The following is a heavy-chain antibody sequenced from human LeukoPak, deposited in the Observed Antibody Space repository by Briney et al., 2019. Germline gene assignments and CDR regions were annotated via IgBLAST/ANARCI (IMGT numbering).Heavy chain of an antibody. Sequence: GGSLRLSCAASGFTFNNYAMTWVRQAPGKGLEWVSAINGGGSSYYADSVKGRFTVSRDNSKNTLYLQMNSLRDEDTAVYYCAKGQGYNYGDSIDYWGQGTLVTVSS. J-gene: IGHJ4*02. CDR3: AKGQGYNYGDSIDY. D-gene: IGHD5-18*01. CDR1: GFTFNNYA. V-gene: IGHV3-23*01. CDR2: INGGGSS.